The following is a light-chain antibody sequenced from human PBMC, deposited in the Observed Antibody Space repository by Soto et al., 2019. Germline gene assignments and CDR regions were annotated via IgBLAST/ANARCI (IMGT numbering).Light chain of an antibody. CDR3: CSYAGSSTYV. CDR1: SSDFGSYNL. Sequence: QSALSQPATVCGSPGQPITISCTGTSSDFGSYNLVSWYQQHPGKAPKLMIYEDSKRPSGVSNRFSGSKSGNTASLTISGLQAEDDADYYCCSYAGSSTYVFGTGPKVTVL. V-gene: IGLV2-23*01. J-gene: IGLJ1*01. CDR2: EDS.